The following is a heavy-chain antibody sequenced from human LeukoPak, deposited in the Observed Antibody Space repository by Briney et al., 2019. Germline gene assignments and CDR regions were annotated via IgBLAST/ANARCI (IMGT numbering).Heavy chain of an antibody. Sequence: ASVKVSCKASGYTFTGYYMHWVRQAPGQGLEWMGWINPNSGGTNYAQKFQGRVTMTRDTSISTAYMELSRLRSDDTAVYYCARETHYYGSESYYRHYYYYMDVWGKGTTVTISS. CDR3: ARETHYYGSESYYRHYYYYMDV. CDR1: GYTFTGYY. D-gene: IGHD3-10*01. J-gene: IGHJ6*03. CDR2: INPNSGGT. V-gene: IGHV1-2*02.